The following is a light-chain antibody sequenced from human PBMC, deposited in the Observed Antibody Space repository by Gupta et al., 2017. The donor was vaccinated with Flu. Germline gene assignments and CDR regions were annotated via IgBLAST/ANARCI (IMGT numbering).Light chain of an antibody. CDR3: QSTDSSGIFRV. CDR2: KDT. V-gene: IGLV3-25*02. Sequence: SYDLTQPPSVSVSPGQTARITCSGDALSKQFAFWYQQKPGQAPVSFIYKDTERPSGIPERFSGSSSGTTVTLTISGVQAEDEADYYCQSTDSSGIFRVFGTGTKVTVL. CDR1: ALSKQF. J-gene: IGLJ1*01.